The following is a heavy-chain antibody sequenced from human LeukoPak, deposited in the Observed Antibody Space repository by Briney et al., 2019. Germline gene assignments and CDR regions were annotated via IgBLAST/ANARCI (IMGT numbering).Heavy chain of an antibody. CDR3: ARDPGYNYGFDY. CDR1: GFTFSSYG. J-gene: IGHJ4*02. D-gene: IGHD5-18*01. CDR2: IRYDGSNK. V-gene: IGHV3-30*02. Sequence: GGSLRLSCAASGFTFSSYGMHWVRQAPGKGLEWVAFIRYDGSNKYYADSVKGRFTISRDNSKNTLYLQMNSLRAEDTAVYYCARDPGYNYGFDYWGQGTLVTVSS.